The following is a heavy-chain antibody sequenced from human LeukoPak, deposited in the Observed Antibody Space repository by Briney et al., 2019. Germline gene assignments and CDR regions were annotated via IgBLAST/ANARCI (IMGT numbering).Heavy chain of an antibody. V-gene: IGHV1-2*02. CDR1: GYTFTGYY. J-gene: IGHJ4*02. Sequence: ASVTVSCEASGYTFTGYYMHWVRQAPGQGLEWMGWINPNSGGTNYAQKFQGRVTMTRDTSISTAYMELSRLRSDDTAVYYCAREGYCSSTSCHSDYWGQGTLVTVSS. D-gene: IGHD2-2*01. CDR3: AREGYCSSTSCHSDY. CDR2: INPNSGGT.